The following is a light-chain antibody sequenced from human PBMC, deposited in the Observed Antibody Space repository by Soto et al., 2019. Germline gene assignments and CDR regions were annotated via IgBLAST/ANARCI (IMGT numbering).Light chain of an antibody. CDR3: QQYNNYSQT. J-gene: IGKJ1*01. V-gene: IGKV1-5*01. Sequence: DIQMTQSPSTLSASVGDRVTITCRASQSISSWLAWYQQKPGKAPKLLIYDASSLASGVPSRFSGSGSGTAFTLSSSRLQPDDFETYYCQQYNNYSQTFDQANKVEIK. CDR1: QSISSW. CDR2: DAS.